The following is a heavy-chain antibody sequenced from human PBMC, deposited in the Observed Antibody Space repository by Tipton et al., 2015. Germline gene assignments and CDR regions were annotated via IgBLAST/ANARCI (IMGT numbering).Heavy chain of an antibody. CDR1: GGSLSSCFYY. CDR3: ARHYTTAAGDTFHI. CDR2: KFCRGGT. D-gene: IGHD4-17*01. Sequence: TLSLTCTVSGGSLSSCFYYWGWLRQTPGKGLEWIATKFCRGGTYYNPSLKSRVSISVDTSKNQFSLNLTSVTAADTAIYFCARHYTTAAGDTFHIWGQGTTVTVSS. J-gene: IGHJ3*02. V-gene: IGHV4-39*01.